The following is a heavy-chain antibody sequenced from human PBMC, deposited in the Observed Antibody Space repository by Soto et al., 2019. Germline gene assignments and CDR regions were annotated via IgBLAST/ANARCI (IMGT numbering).Heavy chain of an antibody. V-gene: IGHV1-69*04. D-gene: IGHD3-22*01. CDR3: AREEEGYDSSGYCDY. CDR2: IIPILGIA. Sequence: GASVKVSCKASGGTFSSYTISWVRQAPGQGLEWMGRIIPILGIANYAQKFQGRVTITADKSTSTAYMELSSLRSEDTAVYYCAREEEGYDSSGYCDYSGQGTLVTVSS. CDR1: GGTFSSYT. J-gene: IGHJ4*02.